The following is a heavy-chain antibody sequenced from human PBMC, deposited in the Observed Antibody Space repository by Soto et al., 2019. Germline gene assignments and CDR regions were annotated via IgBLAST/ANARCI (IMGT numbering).Heavy chain of an antibody. CDR2: INSNTGGT. J-gene: IGHJ6*02. V-gene: IGHV1-2*04. Sequence: AASVKVSCKASGYTFTDYYMNWVRQAPGQGLEWMGWINSNTGGTNYAQKFQGWVTMTRDTSISTAYMELSRLGSDDTAMYYCARSSGAVAVDYYGMDVWG. D-gene: IGHD6-19*01. CDR3: ARSSGAVAVDYYGMDV. CDR1: GYTFTDYY.